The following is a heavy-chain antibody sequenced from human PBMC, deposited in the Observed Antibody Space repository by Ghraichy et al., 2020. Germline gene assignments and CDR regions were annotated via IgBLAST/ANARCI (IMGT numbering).Heavy chain of an antibody. Sequence: LSLTCTVSGGSISSYYWSWIRQPPGKGLEWIGYIYYSGSTNYNPSLKSRVTISVDTSKNQFSLKLSSVTAADTAVYYCARYYDSSGYYGYWGQGTLVTVSS. CDR3: ARYYDSSGYYGY. D-gene: IGHD3-22*01. J-gene: IGHJ4*02. CDR2: IYYSGST. CDR1: GGSISSYY. V-gene: IGHV4-59*01.